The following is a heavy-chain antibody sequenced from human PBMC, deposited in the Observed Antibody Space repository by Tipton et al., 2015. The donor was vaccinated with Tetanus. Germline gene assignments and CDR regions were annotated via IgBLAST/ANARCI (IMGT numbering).Heavy chain of an antibody. Sequence: TLSLTCTVSGASISSGGYFWNWIRQHPGKGPEWIGYIYYSGSTYYNPSLKSRVTISEDRSKNQISLRLRSVTAADTAVYYCARVKGTYNHYGLDVWGQGTTVTVAS. CDR3: ARVKGTYNHYGLDV. V-gene: IGHV4-31*03. CDR1: GASISSGGYF. CDR2: IYYSGST. J-gene: IGHJ6*02. D-gene: IGHD3-10*01.